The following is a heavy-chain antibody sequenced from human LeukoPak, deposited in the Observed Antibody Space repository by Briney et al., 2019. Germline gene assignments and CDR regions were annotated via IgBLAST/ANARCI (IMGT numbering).Heavy chain of an antibody. CDR2: ISSSSSYI. V-gene: IGHV3-21*01. J-gene: IGHJ3*02. CDR1: GFTFSSYA. Sequence: GGSLRLSCAASGFTFSSYAMSWVRQAPGKGLEWVSSISSSSSYIYYADSVKGRFTISRDNAKNSLYLQMNSLRAEDTAVYYCARDQMTTVTTDDAFDIWGQGTMVTVSS. D-gene: IGHD4-17*01. CDR3: ARDQMTTVTTDDAFDI.